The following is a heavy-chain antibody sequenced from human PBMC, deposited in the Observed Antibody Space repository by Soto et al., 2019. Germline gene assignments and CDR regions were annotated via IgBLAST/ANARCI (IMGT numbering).Heavy chain of an antibody. CDR1: GFTFSSYA. CDR3: AKGGAVGVWGSQYYFDY. CDR2: ISGSGGST. J-gene: IGHJ4*02. Sequence: GGSLRLSCAASGFTFSSYAMSWVRQAPGKGLEWVSAISGSGGSTYYADSVKGRFTISRDNSKNTLYLQMNSLRAEDTAVYYCAKGGAVGVWGSQYYFDYWGQGTLVTVSS. D-gene: IGHD3-16*01. V-gene: IGHV3-23*01.